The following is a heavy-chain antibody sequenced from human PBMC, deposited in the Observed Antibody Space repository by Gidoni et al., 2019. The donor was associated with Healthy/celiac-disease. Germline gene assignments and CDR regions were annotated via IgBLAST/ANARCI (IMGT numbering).Heavy chain of an antibody. J-gene: IGHJ4*02. V-gene: IGHV1-69*01. Sequence: QVQLVQSGAEVQKPGSSVKVSCKASGGTFSSYAISWVRQAPGQGLEWMGGITPIFGTANYAQKFQGRVTITADEATSTAYMELSSLRSEDTAVYYCARDPRADDYGDYFSLPTDYWGQGTLVTVSS. CDR3: ARDPRADDYGDYFSLPTDY. D-gene: IGHD4-17*01. CDR1: GGTFSSYA. CDR2: ITPIFGTA.